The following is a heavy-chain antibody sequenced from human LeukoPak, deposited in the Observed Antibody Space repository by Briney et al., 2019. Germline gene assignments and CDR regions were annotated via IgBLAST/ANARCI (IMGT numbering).Heavy chain of an antibody. D-gene: IGHD2-2*01. CDR2: IYYSGST. J-gene: IGHJ3*02. CDR1: GGSIRSYY. V-gene: IGHV4-59*01. Sequence: PSETLSLTCTVSGGSIRSYYWSWLRQPPGKGLEWIGDIYYSGSTNYNPFLKSRVTISVDTSKNQFSLKLSSVTAADTAVYYWASHTWVVPSDAFDIWGQGTMVTVSS. CDR3: ASHTWVVPSDAFDI.